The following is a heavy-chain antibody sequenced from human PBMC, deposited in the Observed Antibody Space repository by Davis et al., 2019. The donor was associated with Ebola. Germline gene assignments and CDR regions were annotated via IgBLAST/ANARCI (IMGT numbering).Heavy chain of an antibody. Sequence: KVSCKGSGYSFTSYWIGWVRQMPGKGLEWMGLIYPGDSVTRYSPSFQGQVTISADKSISTAYLQWSSLKASDTAMYYCARPIVGATQGAFDIWGQGTMVTVSS. CDR1: GYSFTSYW. CDR3: ARPIVGATQGAFDI. J-gene: IGHJ3*02. CDR2: IYPGDSVT. V-gene: IGHV5-51*01. D-gene: IGHD1-26*01.